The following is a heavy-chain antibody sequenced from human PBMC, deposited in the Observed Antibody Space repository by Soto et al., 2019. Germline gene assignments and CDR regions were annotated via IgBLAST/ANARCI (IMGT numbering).Heavy chain of an antibody. V-gene: IGHV5-10-1*01. J-gene: IGHJ6*02. Sequence: GESLKISCKGSGYSFTSYWISWVRQMPGKGLEWMGRIDPSDSYTNYSPSFQGHVTISADKSISTAYLQWSSLKASDTAMYYCARHGSGSYYNVFDYGMDVWGQGTTVTVS. CDR2: IDPSDSYT. D-gene: IGHD3-10*01. CDR1: GYSFTSYW. CDR3: ARHGSGSYYNVFDYGMDV.